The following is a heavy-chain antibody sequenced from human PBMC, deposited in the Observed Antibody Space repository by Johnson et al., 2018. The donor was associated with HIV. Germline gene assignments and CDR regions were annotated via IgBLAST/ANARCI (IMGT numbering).Heavy chain of an antibody. V-gene: IGHV3-33*01. J-gene: IGHJ3*02. D-gene: IGHD3-22*01. CDR3: ARDSRISLIVVVSRGGFDI. CDR1: GFTFSSYG. Sequence: VQLVESGGGVVQPGRSLRLSCAASGFTFSSYGMHWVRQAPGKGLEWVAVIWYDGSNKYYADSVKGRFTISGDNSKNTLSLQMNSLRAEDTAVYYCARDSRISLIVVVSRGGFDIWGQGTMVTVSS. CDR2: IWYDGSNK.